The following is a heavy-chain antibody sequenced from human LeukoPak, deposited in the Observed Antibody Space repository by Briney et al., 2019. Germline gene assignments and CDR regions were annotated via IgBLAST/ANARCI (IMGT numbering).Heavy chain of an antibody. V-gene: IGHV3-21*01. D-gene: IGHD5-12*01. CDR2: ISSSSSYI. Sequence: GGSLRLSCAASGFTFSSYSMNWVRQAPGKGLEWVSSISSSSSYIYYADSVKGRFTISRDNAKNSLCLQMNSLRAEDTAVYYCARVGYSGYDRGGFVDYWGQGTLVTVSS. J-gene: IGHJ4*02. CDR3: ARVGYSGYDRGGFVDY. CDR1: GFTFSSYS.